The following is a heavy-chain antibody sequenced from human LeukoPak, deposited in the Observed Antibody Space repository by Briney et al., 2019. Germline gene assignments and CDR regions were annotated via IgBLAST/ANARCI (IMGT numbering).Heavy chain of an antibody. J-gene: IGHJ6*03. CDR2: INPNSGGT. D-gene: IGHD1-1*01. V-gene: IGHV1-2*02. Sequence: GASVKVSCKASGYTFTGYYMHWVRQAPGQGLEWMGWINPNSGGTNYAQKFRGRVTMTRDTSISTAYMELSRLRSDDTAVYYCARENWNDVHYYYYYMDVWGKGTTVTVSS. CDR3: ARENWNDVHYYYYYMDV. CDR1: GYTFTGYY.